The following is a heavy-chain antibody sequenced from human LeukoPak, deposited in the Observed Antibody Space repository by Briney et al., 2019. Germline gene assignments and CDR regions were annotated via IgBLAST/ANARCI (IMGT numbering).Heavy chain of an antibody. V-gene: IGHV3-74*01. D-gene: IGHD4/OR15-4a*01. CDR1: GFTFSNYW. Sequence: GGSLRLSCAASGFTFSNYWMHWVRQAPGKGLVWVSHISRDGSSTFYADSVKGRFTISRDNAKNTLSLQLNSLRAEDTAVYYCARDESAYFDSWGQGTLVTVSS. J-gene: IGHJ4*02. CDR3: ARDESAYFDS. CDR2: ISRDGSST.